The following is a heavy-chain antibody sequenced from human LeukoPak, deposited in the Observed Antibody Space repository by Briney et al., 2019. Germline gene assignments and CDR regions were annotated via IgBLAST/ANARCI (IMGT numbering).Heavy chain of an antibody. V-gene: IGHV5-51*01. CDR2: IYPADADT. J-gene: IGHJ4*02. CDR3: TRFWGYSSGWSHSDY. D-gene: IGHD6-19*01. Sequence: LGESLKISCKASGYSFITYWSGWVGQMPGKGREWRGIIYPADADTRYSPSFQGQLTISADKSINTAYLQWSSLKASDTAMYYCTRFWGYSSGWSHSDYWGQGTLVTVSS. CDR1: GYSFITYW.